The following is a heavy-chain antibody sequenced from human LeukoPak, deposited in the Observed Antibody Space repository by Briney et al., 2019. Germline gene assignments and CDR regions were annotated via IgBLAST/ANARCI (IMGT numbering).Heavy chain of an antibody. CDR3: ATARFDSSSYYPPYYYYMDV. Sequence: GGSLRLSCAASGFVFDYYAMNWVRRAPGKGLEWVSSISTSSSYIYYADSVRGRFTISRDNAKNSLYLQMNSLRAEDTSVYYFATARFDSSSYYPPYYYYMDVWGKGTTVTISS. V-gene: IGHV3-21*04. CDR1: GFVFDYYA. D-gene: IGHD6-13*01. J-gene: IGHJ6*03. CDR2: ISTSSSYI.